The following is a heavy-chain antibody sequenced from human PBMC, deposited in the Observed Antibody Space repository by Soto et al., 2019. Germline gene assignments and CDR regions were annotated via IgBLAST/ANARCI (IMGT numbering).Heavy chain of an antibody. V-gene: IGHV3-23*01. J-gene: IGHJ3*02. CDR2: ISGSGGST. Sequence: EVQLLESGGGLVQPGGSLRLSWAASGFTFSSYAMSWVRQAPGKGLEWVSAISGSGGSTYYADSVKGRFTISRDNSKNTLYLQMNSLRAEDTAVYYCAKEITIFGVVIVDAFDIWGQGTMVTVSS. D-gene: IGHD3-3*01. CDR1: GFTFSSYA. CDR3: AKEITIFGVVIVDAFDI.